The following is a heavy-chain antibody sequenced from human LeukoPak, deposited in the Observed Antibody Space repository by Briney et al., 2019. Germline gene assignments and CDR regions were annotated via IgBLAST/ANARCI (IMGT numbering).Heavy chain of an antibody. D-gene: IGHD2-2*02. CDR1: GGSISSSSYY. CDR2: IYYSGST. V-gene: IGHV4-39*07. Sequence: QPSETLSLTCTVSGGSISSSSYYWGWIRQPPGKGLEWIGSIYYSGSTNYNPSLKSRVTISVDTSKNQFSLKLSSVTAADTAVYYCARVRIVVVPAAIRSWYFDLWGRGTLVTVSS. CDR3: ARVRIVVVPAAIRSWYFDL. J-gene: IGHJ2*01.